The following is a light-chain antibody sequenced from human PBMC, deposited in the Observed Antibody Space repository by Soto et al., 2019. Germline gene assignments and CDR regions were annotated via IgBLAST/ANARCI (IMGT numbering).Light chain of an antibody. CDR1: QSVSNNY. CDR2: GAS. Sequence: EIVFTQSPGTLSLSPGERATLSCRASQSVSNNYLAWYQQKPGQAPRLLIYGASNRATGIPDRLSGSGSGTDFTLTISRLEPEDFAVYYCQQYGSSGTFG. CDR3: QQYGSSGT. V-gene: IGKV3-20*01. J-gene: IGKJ4*02.